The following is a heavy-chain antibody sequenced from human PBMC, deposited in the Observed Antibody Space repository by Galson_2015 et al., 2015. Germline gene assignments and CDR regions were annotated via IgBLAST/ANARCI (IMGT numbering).Heavy chain of an antibody. Sequence: QSGAEVKKPGESLKISCKGSGYSFTSYWISWVRQMPEKGLEWMGRIDPSDSYTNYSPSFQGHVTISADKSISTAYLQWSSLKASDTAMYYCARTPTRYSSSWSFHYYYYMDVWGKGTTVTVSS. CDR1: GYSFTSYW. J-gene: IGHJ6*03. CDR2: IDPSDSYT. D-gene: IGHD6-13*01. CDR3: ARTPTRYSSSWSFHYYYYMDV. V-gene: IGHV5-10-1*01.